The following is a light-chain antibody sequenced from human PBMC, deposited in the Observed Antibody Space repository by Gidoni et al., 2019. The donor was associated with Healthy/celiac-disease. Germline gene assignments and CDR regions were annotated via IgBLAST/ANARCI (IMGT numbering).Light chain of an antibody. CDR2: DAS. J-gene: IGKJ4*01. V-gene: IGKV3-11*01. Sequence: EIVLTQSPATLSFSPGDRATLSCRASQSVSSYLAWYQQKPGQAPRLLIYDASNRATGIPARFRGSGSGTDFTLTISSLEPEDFAVYFCQQRSNRPRKLTFXGXTKVEIK. CDR1: QSVSSY. CDR3: QQRSNRPRKLT.